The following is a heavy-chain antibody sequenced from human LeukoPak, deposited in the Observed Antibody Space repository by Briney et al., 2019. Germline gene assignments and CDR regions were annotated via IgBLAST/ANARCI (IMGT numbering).Heavy chain of an antibody. D-gene: IGHD4-11*01. CDR1: GGAISSGGYS. CDR3: ARHTILNYSDYPDAFDI. J-gene: IGHJ3*02. Sequence: PSETLSLTCAVSGGAISSGGYSWSWIRQPPGKGLEWIGYIYQSGSTYYNPSLKSRVTISVDRSKNKFSLKLSSVTAADTAVYYCARHTILNYSDYPDAFDIWGQGTMVTVSS. CDR2: IYQSGST. V-gene: IGHV4-30-2*01.